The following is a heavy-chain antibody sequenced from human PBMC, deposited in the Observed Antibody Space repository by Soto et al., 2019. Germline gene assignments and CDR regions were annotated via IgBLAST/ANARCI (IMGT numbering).Heavy chain of an antibody. CDR2: INPNSGGT. Sequence: GASVKVSCKASGYTFTGYYMHWVRQAPGQGLEWMGWINPNSGGTNYAQKFQGWVTMTRDTSTSTVYMELSSLRSEDTAVYYCARDPRYCSSTSCYSYYFDYWGQGTLVTVSS. D-gene: IGHD2-2*01. CDR3: ARDPRYCSSTSCYSYYFDY. J-gene: IGHJ4*02. CDR1: GYTFTGYY. V-gene: IGHV1-2*04.